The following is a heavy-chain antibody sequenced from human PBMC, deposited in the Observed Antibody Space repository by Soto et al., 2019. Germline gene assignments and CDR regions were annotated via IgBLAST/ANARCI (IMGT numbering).Heavy chain of an antibody. CDR1: GYTFTSYA. V-gene: IGHV1-3*01. CDR2: IKAGNGNT. Sequence: ASVKVSCKASGYTFTSYAMHWVRQAPGQRLEWMGWIKAGNGNTKYSQNFQGRVTITRDTSASTAYMELSSLRSEDTAVYYCARESALLVWSGYYSGATFDYWGQGTLVTVSS. J-gene: IGHJ4*02. D-gene: IGHD3-3*01. CDR3: ARESALLVWSGYYSGATFDY.